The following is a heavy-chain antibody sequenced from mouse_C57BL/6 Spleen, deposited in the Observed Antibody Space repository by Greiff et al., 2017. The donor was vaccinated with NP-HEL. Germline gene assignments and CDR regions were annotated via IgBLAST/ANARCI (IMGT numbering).Heavy chain of an antibody. CDR2: INPNNGGT. Sequence: VQLKQSGPELVKPGASVKMSCKASGYTFTDYNMHWVKQSHGKSLEWIGYINPNNGGTSYNQKFKGKATLTVNKSSSTAYMELRSLTSEDSAVYYCARSNYDYDGAMDYWGQGTSVTVSS. CDR3: ARSNYDYDGAMDY. J-gene: IGHJ4*01. D-gene: IGHD2-4*01. V-gene: IGHV1-22*01. CDR1: GYTFTDYN.